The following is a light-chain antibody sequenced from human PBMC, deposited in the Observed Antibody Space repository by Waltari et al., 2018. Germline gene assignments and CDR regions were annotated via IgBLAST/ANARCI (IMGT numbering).Light chain of an antibody. J-gene: IGKJ1*01. Sequence: DVVMTQSPLSLHVTLGQPASISCRSSQSLVSRDGNTYFNWFHHRPGQSPRRLLYKVSNRXSXVXXRXXGSGXXXXFTXGXXXXXAXDVGXXYCMQXXXXXXTFXPXTKVEI. CDR2: KVS. CDR1: QSLVSRDGNTY. V-gene: IGKV2-30*01. CDR3: MQXXXXXXT.